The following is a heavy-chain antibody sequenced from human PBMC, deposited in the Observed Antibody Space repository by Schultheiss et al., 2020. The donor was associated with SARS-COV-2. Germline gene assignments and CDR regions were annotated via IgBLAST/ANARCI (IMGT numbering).Heavy chain of an antibody. CDR2: VYHSGST. Sequence: SETLSLTCAVYGGSFSGYYWSWVRQPPGKGLEWIGEVYHSGSTNYNPSLKSRVTISVDTSKNQFSLKLTSVTAADTAVYYCARLGGGGDYWGQGTLVTVSS. J-gene: IGHJ4*02. V-gene: IGHV4-34*01. CDR1: GGSFSGYY. D-gene: IGHD3-16*01. CDR3: ARLGGGGDY.